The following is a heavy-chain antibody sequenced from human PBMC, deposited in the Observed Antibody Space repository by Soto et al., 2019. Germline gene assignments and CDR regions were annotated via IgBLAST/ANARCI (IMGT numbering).Heavy chain of an antibody. CDR3: AKDRVAGTNGRYYFDY. J-gene: IGHJ4*02. V-gene: IGHV3-30*18. CDR1: GFTFSSYR. D-gene: IGHD6-19*01. CDR2: ISYDGSNK. Sequence: QVQLVESGGGVVQPGRSLRLSCAASGFTFSSYRMHWVRQAPGKGLEWVAVISYDGSNKYYADSVKGRFTISRDNSKNTLYLQMNSLRAEDTAVYYCAKDRVAGTNGRYYFDYWGQGTLVTVSS.